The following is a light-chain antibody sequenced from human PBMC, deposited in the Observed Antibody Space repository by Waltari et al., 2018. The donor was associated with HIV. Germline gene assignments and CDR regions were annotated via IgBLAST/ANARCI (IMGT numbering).Light chain of an antibody. CDR3: LLYYSGARV. J-gene: IGLJ2*01. CDR1: TGAVTSGHY. V-gene: IGLV7-46*01. Sequence: QAVVTQEPSLTVSPGGTVTLTCASSTGAVTSGHYPYWFQQRPRQAPRTLIYDTRHRHSWTPARFSASLLGGKAALTLSGAQPEDEADYYCLLYYSGARVFGGGTKLTV. CDR2: DTR.